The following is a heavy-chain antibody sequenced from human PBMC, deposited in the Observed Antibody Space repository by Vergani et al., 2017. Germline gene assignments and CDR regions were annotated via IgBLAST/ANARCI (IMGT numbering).Heavy chain of an antibody. V-gene: IGHV1-69*12. J-gene: IGHJ5*02. D-gene: IGHD3-10*01. CDR3: ERECTMVRGVIWWFDP. CDR1: GGTFSSYT. Sequence: QVQLVQSGAEVKKPGSSVKVSCKASGGTFSSYTISWVRQAPGQGLEWMGGIIPIFGTANYAQKFQGRVTITADEATSTAYMELRSLRSEDTAGDYCERECTMVRGVIWWFDPWGQGTLVTVSS. CDR2: IIPIFGTA.